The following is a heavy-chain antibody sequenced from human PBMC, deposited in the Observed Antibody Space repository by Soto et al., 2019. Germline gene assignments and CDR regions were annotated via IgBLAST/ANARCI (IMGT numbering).Heavy chain of an antibody. CDR3: ARDLRYCSGGSCYLFDY. V-gene: IGHV1-2*02. J-gene: IGHJ4*02. D-gene: IGHD2-15*01. CDR2: INPNSGDT. CDR1: GYTFTGYY. Sequence: ASVKVSCKASGYTFTGYYMHWVRQAPGQGLEWMGWINPNSGDTNYAQKLQGRVTMTTDTSTSTAYMELRSLRSDDTAVYYRARDLRYCSGGSCYLFDYWGQGTLVTVSS.